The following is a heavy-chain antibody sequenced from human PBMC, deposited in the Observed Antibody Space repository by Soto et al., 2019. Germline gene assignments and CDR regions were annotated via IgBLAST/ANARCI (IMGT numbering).Heavy chain of an antibody. CDR1: GYTFTSYA. V-gene: IGHV1-3*01. D-gene: IGHD6-19*01. Sequence: QVQLVQSGAEVKKPGASVKVSCKASGYTFTSYAMNWVRQAPGQRLEWMGWINAGNGNTKYSQKFQGRVTITRDTSASTAYMELSSLRSEDTAVYYCARYGGWYYFDYWGQGTLVTVSS. J-gene: IGHJ4*02. CDR3: ARYGGWYYFDY. CDR2: INAGNGNT.